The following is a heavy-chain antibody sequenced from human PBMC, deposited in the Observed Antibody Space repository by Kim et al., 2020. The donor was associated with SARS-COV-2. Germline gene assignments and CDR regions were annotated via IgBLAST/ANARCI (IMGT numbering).Heavy chain of an antibody. J-gene: IGHJ4*02. D-gene: IGHD3-22*01. Sequence: GGSLRLSCAASGFTFSSYAMSWVRQAPGKGLEWVSAIDGSGGSTSYADFVKGRFTISRDNSKNTLYLQMNSLRAEDTAVYNCAKDLWASGSPRLEDYWGQGTLGTVSS. CDR2: IDGSGGST. CDR3: AKDLWASGSPRLEDY. V-gene: IGHV3-23*01. CDR1: GFTFSSYA.